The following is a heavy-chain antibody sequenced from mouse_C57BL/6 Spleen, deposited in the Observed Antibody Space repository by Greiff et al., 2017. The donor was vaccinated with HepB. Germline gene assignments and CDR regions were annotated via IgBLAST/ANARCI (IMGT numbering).Heavy chain of an antibody. CDR2: IYPGNSDT. V-gene: IGHV1-5*01. Sequence: VQLQQSGTVLARPGASVKMSCKTSGYTFTSYWMHWVKQRPGQGLEWIGAIYPGNSDTSYNQKFKGKAKLTAVTSASTAYMELSSLTNEDSAVYYCISTVVAPYAMDYWGQGTSVTVSS. CDR1: GYTFTSYW. J-gene: IGHJ4*01. D-gene: IGHD1-1*01. CDR3: ISTVVAPYAMDY.